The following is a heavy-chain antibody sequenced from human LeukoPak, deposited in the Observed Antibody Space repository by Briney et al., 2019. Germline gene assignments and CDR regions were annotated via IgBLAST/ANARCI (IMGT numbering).Heavy chain of an antibody. V-gene: IGHV3-30*18. CDR3: AKESGSRSYGAYFPH. J-gene: IGHJ1*01. D-gene: IGHD6-13*01. CDR1: GFTFSSRG. Sequence: GGSLRLSCAASGFTFSSRGMQWVRQAPGKGLEWVAVISYDGSTKYYADSVKGRSTISRDNSKSTLYLQMNSLRAEDTAVYHCAKESGSRSYGAYFPHWGQGTLVTVSS. CDR2: ISYDGSTK.